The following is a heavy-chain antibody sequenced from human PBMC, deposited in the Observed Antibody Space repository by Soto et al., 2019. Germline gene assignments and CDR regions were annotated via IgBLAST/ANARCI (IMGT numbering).Heavy chain of an antibody. D-gene: IGHD3-10*01. V-gene: IGHV3-74*01. CDR1: GFTFSSYW. J-gene: IGHJ3*02. CDR3: ARDLSPIWPGMPFDI. CDR2: INSDGSST. Sequence: GGSLRLSCAASGFTFSSYWMHWVRQAPGKGLVWVSRINSDGSSTSYADSVKGRFTISRDNAKNALYLQMNSLRAEDTAVYYCARDLSPIWPGMPFDIWGQGTMVTVSS.